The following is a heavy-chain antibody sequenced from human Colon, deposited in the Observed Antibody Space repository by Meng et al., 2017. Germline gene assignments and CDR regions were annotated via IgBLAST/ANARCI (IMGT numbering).Heavy chain of an antibody. D-gene: IGHD6-13*01. V-gene: IGHV3-23*01. CDR2: IGSGGGDR. Sequence: EVQILESGGDLVQPGGSLRLSCATSGLTFRGFAMTWVRQAPGKGLQWVSSIGSGGGDRYYVDSVRGRFTISRDDSNNMLFLEMDSLRGEDTALYYCARGGIGEAGLDYWGQGALVTSPQ. CDR1: GLTFRGFA. CDR3: ARGGIGEAGLDY. J-gene: IGHJ4*02.